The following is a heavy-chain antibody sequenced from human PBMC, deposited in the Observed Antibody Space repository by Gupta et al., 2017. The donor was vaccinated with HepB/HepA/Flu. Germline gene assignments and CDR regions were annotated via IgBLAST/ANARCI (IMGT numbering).Heavy chain of an antibody. V-gene: IGHV4-39*01. J-gene: IGHJ4*02. CDR2: IYYSGST. CDR1: GGSISSSSYY. CDR3: ARRARREYIVVVPAAPEGDFDY. D-gene: IGHD2-2*01. Sequence: QLQLQESGPGLVKPSETLSLTCTVSGGSISSSSYYWGWIRQPPGKGLEWIGSIYYSGSTYYNPSLKSRVTISVDTSKNQFSLKLSSVTAADTAVYYCARRARREYIVVVPAAPEGDFDYWGQGTLVTVSS.